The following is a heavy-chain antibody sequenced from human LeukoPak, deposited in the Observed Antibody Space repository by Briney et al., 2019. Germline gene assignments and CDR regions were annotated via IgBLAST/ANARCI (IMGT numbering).Heavy chain of an antibody. CDR1: GFSFSTYA. Sequence: GGSLRLSCAASGFSFSTYALHWVRQAPGKGLEWVAVISYDGNNKFYAGSVKGRFTISRDNSKNTLYLQMNSLRAEDTAVYYCAKDRRALRWSSWYYFDYWGQGTLVTVSS. V-gene: IGHV3-30*18. J-gene: IGHJ4*02. D-gene: IGHD6-13*01. CDR3: AKDRRALRWSSWYYFDY. CDR2: ISYDGNNK.